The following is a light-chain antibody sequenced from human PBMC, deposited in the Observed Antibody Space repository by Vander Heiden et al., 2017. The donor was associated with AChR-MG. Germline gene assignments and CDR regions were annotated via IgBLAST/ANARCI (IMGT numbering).Light chain of an antibody. CDR2: EVT. CDR1: SSDVGSYNF. CDR3: CSSSSNNTVV. Sequence: QSALTQPASVSGSPGQSITISCTGASSDVGSYNFVSWYQQYPGKAPKLMSFEVTKRPSGFSKRFAGSKSGNTASLTISGLQAEDEAVYHCCSSSSNNTVVFGGGTKLTVL. V-gene: IGLV2-23*02. J-gene: IGLJ2*01.